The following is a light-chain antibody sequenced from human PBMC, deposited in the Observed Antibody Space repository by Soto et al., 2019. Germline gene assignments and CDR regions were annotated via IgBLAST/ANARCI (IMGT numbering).Light chain of an antibody. V-gene: IGKV1-39*01. CDR2: AES. CDR1: QNIRSY. Sequence: DIQMTQSPSSLSASVGDRVTITCRASQNIRSYLNWYQQKPGKAPKLLIYAESSLQSGVPSRFSGIRSGTDFTLTITSLQHEDFATYHCQQTYSTPHTFGQGTEVEI. J-gene: IGKJ2*01. CDR3: QQTYSTPHT.